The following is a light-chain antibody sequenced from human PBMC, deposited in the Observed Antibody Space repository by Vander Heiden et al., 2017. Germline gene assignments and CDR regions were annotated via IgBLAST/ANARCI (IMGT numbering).Light chain of an antibody. Sequence: QSALTQPPSASGSPGQSVTISCTGTNSDVGGYNSVSWYQQHPGKAPKLMIYEVSKRPSGVPDRFSGSKSGNTASLTVSGLQAEDDADDYCSSYGGSDNVVFGGGTKLTVL. J-gene: IGLJ2*01. CDR1: NSDVGGYNS. CDR3: SSYGGSDNVV. CDR2: EVS. V-gene: IGLV2-8*01.